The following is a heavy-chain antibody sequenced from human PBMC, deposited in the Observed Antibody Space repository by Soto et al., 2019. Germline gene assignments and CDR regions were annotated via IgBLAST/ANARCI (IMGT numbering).Heavy chain of an antibody. V-gene: IGHV3-23*01. J-gene: IGHJ4*02. D-gene: IGHD6-13*01. CDR1: GFTFSSYA. CDR3: ARSLFIASTDTEPFDS. CDR2: ISGGGNDR. Sequence: EVQLLDSGGGLVQPGGSLTLSCAASGFTFSSYAMSWVRQAPGKGLEWVSAISGGGNDRFYADSVRGRFTISRDNSRNTLYLHMNSLRAEDTAVHYCARSLFIASTDTEPFDSWGQGTLVTVSS.